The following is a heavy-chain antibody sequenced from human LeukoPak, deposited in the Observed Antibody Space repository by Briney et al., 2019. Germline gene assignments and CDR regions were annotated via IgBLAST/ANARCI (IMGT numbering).Heavy chain of an antibody. D-gene: IGHD2-15*01. CDR3: CSYGLDAFDI. V-gene: IGHV4-59*12. CDR1: GGSINSYY. CDR2: IYYSGST. J-gene: IGHJ3*02. Sequence: SETLSLTCTVSGGSINSYYWTWIRQPPGKGLEWIGYIYYSGSTNYNPSLKSRVSISVDTSKNQFSLTLSSVTAADTAVYYCCSYGLDAFDIWGQGTMVTVSS.